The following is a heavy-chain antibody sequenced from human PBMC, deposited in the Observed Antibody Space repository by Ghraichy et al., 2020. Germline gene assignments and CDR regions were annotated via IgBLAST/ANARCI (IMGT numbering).Heavy chain of an antibody. CDR1: GGSISSYY. Sequence: SQTLSLTCTVSGGSISSYYWSWIRQPPGKGLEWIGYIYYSGSTNYNPSLKSRVTISVDTSKNQFSLKLSSVTAADTAVYYCARVVSYSSSWFPLGYGMDVWGQGTTVTVSS. J-gene: IGHJ6*02. CDR2: IYYSGST. CDR3: ARVVSYSSSWFPLGYGMDV. V-gene: IGHV4-59*01. D-gene: IGHD6-13*01.